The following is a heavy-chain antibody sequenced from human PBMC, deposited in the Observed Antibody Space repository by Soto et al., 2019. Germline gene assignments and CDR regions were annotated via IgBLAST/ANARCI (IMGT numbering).Heavy chain of an antibody. CDR2: ISSSSSYT. CDR3: AGGRGGGEWELHACDI. D-gene: IGHD1-26*01. V-gene: IGHV3-11*06. Sequence: QVQLVESGGGLVKPGGSLRLSCAASGFTFSDYYMSWIRQAPGKGLEWVSYISSSSSYTNYADSVKGRFTISRDNAKNSRDLQMNSRRAEDTAVYYCAGGRGGGEWELHACDIWGQGKMVTVSS. CDR1: GFTFSDYY. J-gene: IGHJ3*02.